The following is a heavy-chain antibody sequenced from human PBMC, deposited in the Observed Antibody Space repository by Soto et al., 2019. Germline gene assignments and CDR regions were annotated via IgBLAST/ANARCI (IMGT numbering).Heavy chain of an antibody. D-gene: IGHD2-15*01. Sequence: GGSLRLSCAASGFTFMKYDMSWVRQAPEKGLEWVSAISGSGDSTSSADSVKGRFAISRDNSNNTLYLQMNSLRAEDTAVYYCAKLIGYCSGCRWHRSPQDAFPIPGQ. CDR1: GFTFMKYD. CDR2: ISGSGDST. V-gene: IGHV3-23*01. J-gene: IGHJ3*02. CDR3: AKLIGYCSGCRWHRSPQDAFPI.